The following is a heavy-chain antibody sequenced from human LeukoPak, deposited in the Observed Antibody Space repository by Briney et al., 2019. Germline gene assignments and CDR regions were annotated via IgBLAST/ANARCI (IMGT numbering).Heavy chain of an antibody. J-gene: IGHJ4*02. CDR1: GFTFSNYG. CDR3: ARDANGDGPYFDY. Sequence: GGSLRLSCAASGFTFSNYGMHWVRQAPGKGLEWVAVIWYDGSNKYYADSVKSRFTISRDNSKNTLYLQMNSLSAEDTAVYSCARDANGDGPYFDYWGQGTLVTVSS. V-gene: IGHV3-33*01. CDR2: IWYDGSNK. D-gene: IGHD3-10*01.